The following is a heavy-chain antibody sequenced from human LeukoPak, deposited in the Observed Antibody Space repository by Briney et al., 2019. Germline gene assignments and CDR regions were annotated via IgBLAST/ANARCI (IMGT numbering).Heavy chain of an antibody. CDR2: IYNGGST. Sequence: SSQTLSLACAVSGASINVGGYFWNWIRQHPTKGLEWIGYIYNGGSTYHNPSLGSRLSMTADTSAQQFSLILSSVTDADTAVYYCARASYYARFDFWGRGTLVTVSS. V-gene: IGHV4-31*11. J-gene: IGHJ4*02. CDR3: ARASYYARFDF. D-gene: IGHD2-2*01. CDR1: GASINVGGYF.